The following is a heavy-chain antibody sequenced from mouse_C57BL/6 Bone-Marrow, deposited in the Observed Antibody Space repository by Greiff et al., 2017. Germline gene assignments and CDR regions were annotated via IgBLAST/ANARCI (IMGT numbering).Heavy chain of an antibody. D-gene: IGHD1-1*01. CDR1: GFTFSSYA. V-gene: IGHV5-4*01. J-gene: IGHJ3*01. CDR3: ARDRDYYGSSLFAY. CDR2: ISDGGSYT. Sequence: EVNVVESGGGLVKPGGSLKLSCAASGFTFSSYAMSWVRQTPEKRLEWVATISDGGSYTYYPDNVTGRFTISRDNAKNNLYLQMSHLKSEDTAMYYCARDRDYYGSSLFAYWGQGTLVTVSA.